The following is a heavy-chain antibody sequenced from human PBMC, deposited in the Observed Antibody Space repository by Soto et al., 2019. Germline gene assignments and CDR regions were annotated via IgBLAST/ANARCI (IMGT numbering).Heavy chain of an antibody. CDR3: XXXXXXKESNWFDP. V-gene: IGHV4-4*02. J-gene: IGHJ5*02. CDR1: GGSISSSNW. Sequence: QVQLQESGPGLVKPSGTLSLTCAVSGGSISSSNWWXXXXXXXXXGLEWIGEIYHSGSTNYNPSLKSRVTISVDKXKNXXXXXXXXXXXXXXXXXXXXXXXXXKESNWFDPWGQGTLVTVSS. CDR2: IYHSGST. D-gene: IGHD3-10*01.